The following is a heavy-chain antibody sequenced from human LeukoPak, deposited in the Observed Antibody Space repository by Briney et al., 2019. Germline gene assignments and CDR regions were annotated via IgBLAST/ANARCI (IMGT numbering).Heavy chain of an antibody. J-gene: IGHJ4*02. CDR2: INTDGSST. V-gene: IGHV3-74*01. Sequence: GGSLRLSCAAPGFTFSAKWMHWVCQAPGKGLVWVSRINTDGSSTNYADSVKGRFTISRDNAKNTVYLQMNSLRAEDTAVYYCVKSGVDYWGQGTLVTVSS. CDR1: GFTFSAKW. D-gene: IGHD3-3*01. CDR3: VKSGVDY.